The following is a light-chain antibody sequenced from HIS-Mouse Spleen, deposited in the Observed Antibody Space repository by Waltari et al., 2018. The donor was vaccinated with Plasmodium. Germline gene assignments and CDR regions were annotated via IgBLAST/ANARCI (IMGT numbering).Light chain of an antibody. CDR1: QSVSSN. Sequence: EIVMTQSPATLSVSPGERATLSCRASQSVSSNLAWYQQKPGQGPRLLIYGASTRATGNPARFSGSGSGTEFTLTISSLQSEDFAVYYCQQYNNWSFTFGPGTKVDIK. V-gene: IGKV3-15*01. CDR3: QQYNNWSFT. J-gene: IGKJ3*01. CDR2: GAS.